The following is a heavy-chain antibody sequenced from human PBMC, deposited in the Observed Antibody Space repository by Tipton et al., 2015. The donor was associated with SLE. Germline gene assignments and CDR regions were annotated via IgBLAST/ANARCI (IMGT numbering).Heavy chain of an antibody. D-gene: IGHD6-13*01. CDR3: ARGYVVAAAGPGVGAFDI. J-gene: IGHJ3*02. Sequence: SLRLSCAASGFTVSSNYMSWVRQAPGKGLEWVSVIYSGGSTYYAESVKGRFTISRHNSKNTLYLQMNSLRAEDTAVYYCARGYVVAAAGPGVGAFDIWGQGTMVTVSS. V-gene: IGHV3-53*04. CDR2: IYSGGST. CDR1: GFTVSSNY.